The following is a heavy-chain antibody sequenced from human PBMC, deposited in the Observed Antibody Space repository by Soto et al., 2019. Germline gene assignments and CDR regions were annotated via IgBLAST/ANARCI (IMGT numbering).Heavy chain of an antibody. D-gene: IGHD3-3*01. Sequence: SETLSLTCTVSGGSISSYYWSWIRQPPGKGLEWIGYIYYSGSTNYNPSLKSRVTISVDTSKNQFSLKLSSVTAADTAVYYCASLPFYDFWSGYPLAWYYMDVWGKGTTVTVSS. V-gene: IGHV4-59*08. CDR2: IYYSGST. J-gene: IGHJ6*03. CDR1: GGSISSYY. CDR3: ASLPFYDFWSGYPLAWYYMDV.